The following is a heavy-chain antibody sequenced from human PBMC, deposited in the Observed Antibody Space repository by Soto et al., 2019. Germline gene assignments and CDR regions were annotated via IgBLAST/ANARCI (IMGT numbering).Heavy chain of an antibody. V-gene: IGHV4-30-4*01. CDR1: GGSISSGDYY. Sequence: QVQLQESGPGLVEPSQTLSLTCTVSGGSISSGDYYWSWIRQPPGKGLEWIGHIYNSGSTYSNPSLKSRVTRSVDTSKNQFSLKLSSVTAADTAVYYCARGPDGDKVDYWGQGTLVTVSS. CDR2: IYNSGST. CDR3: ARGPDGDKVDY. D-gene: IGHD7-27*01. J-gene: IGHJ4*02.